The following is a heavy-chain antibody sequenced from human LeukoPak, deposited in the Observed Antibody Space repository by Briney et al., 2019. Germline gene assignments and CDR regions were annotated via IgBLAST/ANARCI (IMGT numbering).Heavy chain of an antibody. CDR3: MSHPPDYDLYFDL. J-gene: IGHJ2*01. D-gene: IGHD4-17*01. Sequence: SSETLSLICTVCGGSISSYYWSWLRQPAGKGLEWIGRIYISGSNNYNQSLKRRVTISVDTYKNKLSLKQSYVPAADTAVYYCMSHPPDYDLYFDLWSRATLVTVSS. CDR1: GGSISSYY. V-gene: IGHV4-4*07. CDR2: IYISGSN.